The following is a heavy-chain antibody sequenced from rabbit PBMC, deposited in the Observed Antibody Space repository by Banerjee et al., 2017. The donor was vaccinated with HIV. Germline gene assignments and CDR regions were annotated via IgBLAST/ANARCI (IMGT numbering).Heavy chain of an antibody. D-gene: IGHD7-1*01. CDR1: GFSFSSGYY. Sequence: QEQLEESGGDLVKPEGSLTLTCTASGFSFSSGYYMCWVRQAPGKGLEWIGCIYTGSGGSTYYANWAKGRFTISKTSSTTVTLQMASLTAADTATYFCARNEYTGTAYDLWGQGTL. CDR2: IYTGSGGST. V-gene: IGHV1S45*01. J-gene: IGHJ3*01. CDR3: ARNEYTGTAYDL.